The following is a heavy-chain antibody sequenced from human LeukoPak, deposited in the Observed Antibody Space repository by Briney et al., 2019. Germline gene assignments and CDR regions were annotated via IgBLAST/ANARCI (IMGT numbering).Heavy chain of an antibody. J-gene: IGHJ4*02. CDR2: ISYSGST. CDR3: ARSVNIVVEYYFDY. V-gene: IGHV4-39*01. Sequence: SETLSLTCTGAGGSISSSSYFWGWIRQPPVKGLEWIGSISYSGSTYYNPSLKSRVTISVGTSKNQFSLKLNSVTAADTAVYYCARSVNIVVEYYFDYWGQGPLVTVSS. D-gene: IGHD2-15*01. CDR1: GGSISSSSYF.